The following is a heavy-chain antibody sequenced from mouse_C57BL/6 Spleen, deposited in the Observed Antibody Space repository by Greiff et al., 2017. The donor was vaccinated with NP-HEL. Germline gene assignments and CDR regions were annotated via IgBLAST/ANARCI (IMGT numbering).Heavy chain of an antibody. J-gene: IGHJ4*01. D-gene: IGHD1-1*01. CDR1: GYAFSSSW. CDR3: ARWNYVDYAMDY. CDR2: IYPGDGDT. Sequence: VKLQESGPELVKSGASVKISCKASGYAFSSSWMNWVKQRPGKGLEWIGRIYPGDGDTNYNGKFKGKATLTADKSSSTAYMQLSSLTSEDSAVYFCARWNYVDYAMDYWGQGTSVTVSS. V-gene: IGHV1-82*01.